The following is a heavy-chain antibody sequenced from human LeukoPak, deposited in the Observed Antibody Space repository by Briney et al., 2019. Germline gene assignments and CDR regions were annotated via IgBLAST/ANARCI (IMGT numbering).Heavy chain of an antibody. CDR3: ARSGHCVSTSCYSIWRRSLYGMDV. J-gene: IGHJ6*02. CDR2: ISTSGTTM. CDR1: GFTFSDHY. Sequence: GGSLRLSCAASGFTFSDHYMSWIRLAPGKGLEWVSSISTSGTTMYYADSVKGRFTISRDNAKNSLYLQMNSLRAEDTAVYYCARSGHCVSTSCYSIWRRSLYGMDVWGQGTTVTVSS. D-gene: IGHD2-2*02. V-gene: IGHV3-11*01.